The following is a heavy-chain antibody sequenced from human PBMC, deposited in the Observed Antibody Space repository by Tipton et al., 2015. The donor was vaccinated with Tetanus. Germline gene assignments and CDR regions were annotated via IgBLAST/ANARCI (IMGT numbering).Heavy chain of an antibody. Sequence: SLRLSCAASGFPFSGYGMQWVRQPPGKGPEWVSAIHSGGDTFYADSVKGRFTISRDISKNTVYLEMNSLTAGDTAMYYCARDPTYYYNIGGYFDWGQGTLVTVSS. V-gene: IGHV3-53*01. CDR2: IHSGGDT. J-gene: IGHJ4*02. CDR3: ARDPTYYYNIGGYFD. D-gene: IGHD3-22*01. CDR1: GFPFSGYG.